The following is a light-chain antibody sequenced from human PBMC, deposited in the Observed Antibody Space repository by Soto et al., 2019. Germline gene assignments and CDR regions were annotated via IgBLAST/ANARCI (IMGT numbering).Light chain of an antibody. J-gene: IGKJ1*01. V-gene: IGKV1-5*03. CDR2: KAS. CDR1: QTIINW. CDR3: QQYHTYWWT. Sequence: DIQMTQSPSTLSASVGDRVTITCRASQTIINWLAWYQQKPAKAPKLLIYKASTLEGEVPSRFSGSGSETEFTLTINSLQPDDSATYYCQQYHTYWWTFGQGTKVEIK.